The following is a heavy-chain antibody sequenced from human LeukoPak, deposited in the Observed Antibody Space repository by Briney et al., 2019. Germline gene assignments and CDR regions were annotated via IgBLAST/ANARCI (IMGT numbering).Heavy chain of an antibody. Sequence: SQTLSLTCTVSGGSISRGSYYWSWIRQPPGKGLEWIGRIYTSGSTNYNPSLKSRVTISVDTSKNQFSLKLSSVTAADTAVYYCARGLGDTWGQGTLVTVSS. D-gene: IGHD3-10*01. CDR1: GGSISRGSYY. V-gene: IGHV4-61*02. CDR2: IYTSGST. J-gene: IGHJ4*02. CDR3: ARGLGDT.